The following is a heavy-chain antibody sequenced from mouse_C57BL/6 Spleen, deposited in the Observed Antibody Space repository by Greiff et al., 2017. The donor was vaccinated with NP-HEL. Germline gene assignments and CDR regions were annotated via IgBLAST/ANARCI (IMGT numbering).Heavy chain of an antibody. Sequence: EVKLVESGGGLVKLGGSLKLSCQASGLTFIGYSMSGVRQTPERRLGGFAPIVNGGISTSYQANVKGRFTISRDNAKNNLYLQMRHLKSEDTAMYYCARDGGLRRGYAMDYWGQGTSVTVSS. J-gene: IGHJ4*01. CDR2: IVNGGIST. CDR3: ARDGGLRRGYAMDY. D-gene: IGHD2-4*01. V-gene: IGHV5-4*01. CDR1: GLTFIGYS.